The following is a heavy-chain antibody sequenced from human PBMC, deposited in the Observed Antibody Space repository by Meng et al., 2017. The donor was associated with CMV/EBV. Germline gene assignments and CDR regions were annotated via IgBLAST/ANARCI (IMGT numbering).Heavy chain of an antibody. CDR1: GFTFSSYE. V-gene: IGHV3-48*03. CDR3: ARVGRRVTTVYYYGMDV. D-gene: IGHD4-17*01. Sequence: LSLTCAASGFTFSSYEMNWVRQAPGKGLEWVSYISSSGSTIYYADSVKGRFTISRDNAKNSLYLQMNSLRAEDTAVYYCARVGRRVTTVYYYGMDVWGQGTTVTVSS. CDR2: ISSSGSTI. J-gene: IGHJ6*02.